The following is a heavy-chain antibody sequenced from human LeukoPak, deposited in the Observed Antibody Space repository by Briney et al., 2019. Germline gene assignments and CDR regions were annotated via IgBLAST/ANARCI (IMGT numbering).Heavy chain of an antibody. D-gene: IGHD3-3*01. CDR2: IWYDGTDT. Sequence: GGSQRLSCVASGFTFSRFNMHWVRQAPGKGLEWVALIWYDGTDTYYADAVKGRFTISRDDSKNTVYLQMNSLRAEDTAFYYCARGFLDFDFWGHGTLVTVPS. CDR3: ARGFLDFDF. V-gene: IGHV3-33*01. CDR1: GFTFSRFN. J-gene: IGHJ4*01.